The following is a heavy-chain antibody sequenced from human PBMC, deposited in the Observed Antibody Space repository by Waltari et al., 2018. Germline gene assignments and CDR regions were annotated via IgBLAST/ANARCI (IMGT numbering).Heavy chain of an antibody. CDR1: GGSFSGYY. V-gene: IGHV4-34*01. D-gene: IGHD3-22*01. J-gene: IGHJ4*02. CDR2: INHSGST. CDR3: ARSKYYYDSSGYSDY. Sequence: QVQLQQWGAGLLKPSETLSLTCAVYGGSFSGYYWSWIRQPPGKGLEWIGEINHSGSTNYNPSLKSRVTISVDTSKNQFSLKLSSVTAADTAVYYCARSKYYYDSSGYSDYWGQGTLVTVSS.